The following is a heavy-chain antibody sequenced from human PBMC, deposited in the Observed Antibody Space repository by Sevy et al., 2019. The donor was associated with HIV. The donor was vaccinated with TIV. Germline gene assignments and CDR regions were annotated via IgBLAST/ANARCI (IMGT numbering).Heavy chain of an antibody. CDR3: TCGYGRFDF. Sequence: GGSLRLSCAASGFTFSGSAMYWVRQAPGKGLEWIARIRSITNDYTTAYAASVKGRFTVCRDDSKNTAYLLMNSLKIDDTADYFCTCGYGRFDFWGQGTLVTVSS. CDR2: IRSITNDYTT. J-gene: IGHJ4*02. V-gene: IGHV3-73*01. D-gene: IGHD5-18*01. CDR1: GFTFSGSA.